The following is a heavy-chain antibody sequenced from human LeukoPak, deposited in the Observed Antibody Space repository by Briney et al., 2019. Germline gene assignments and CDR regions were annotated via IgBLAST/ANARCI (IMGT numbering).Heavy chain of an antibody. J-gene: IGHJ4*02. V-gene: IGHV4-34*01. CDR1: GGSFSGYY. CDR2: INHSGST. CDR3: ARAKFMVRGVYDY. Sequence: SETLSLTCAVYGGSFSGYYWSWIRQPPGKGLEWIGEINHSGSTNYNPSLKSRVTISVDTSENQFSLKLSSVTAADTAVYYCARAKFMVRGVYDYWGQGTLVTVSS. D-gene: IGHD3-10*01.